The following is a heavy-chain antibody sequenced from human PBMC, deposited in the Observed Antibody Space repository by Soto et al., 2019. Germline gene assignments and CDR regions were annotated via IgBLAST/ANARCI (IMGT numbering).Heavy chain of an antibody. CDR1: GDSVSRNSAA. Sequence: SQTLSLTCAISGDSVSRNSAAWDWVRQAPSRGLEWLGRTYYRSKWYHDYAVSVKSRITINPDTSKNQFSLQLNSVTPEDTAVYYCARDHYYGSGIDAFDIWGQGTMVTVSS. J-gene: IGHJ3*02. V-gene: IGHV6-1*01. CDR2: TYYRSKWYH. D-gene: IGHD3-10*01. CDR3: ARDHYYGSGIDAFDI.